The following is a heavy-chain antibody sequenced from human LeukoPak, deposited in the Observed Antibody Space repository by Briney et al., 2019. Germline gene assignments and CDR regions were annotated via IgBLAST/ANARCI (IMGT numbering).Heavy chain of an antibody. J-gene: IGHJ4*02. V-gene: IGHV3-7*01. CDR1: GFTFSNFW. D-gene: IGHD3-22*01. Sequence: PGGSLDSPGAASGFTFSNFWIGWVRQAPGKGLKWLANIKEDGSEDHFVDSVKGRFTISRDNAKNSLYLQLSSLRAEDTAVYYCVREYYYNSSGYRALRYWGQGTLVTVSS. CDR3: VREYYYNSSGYRALRY. CDR2: IKEDGSED.